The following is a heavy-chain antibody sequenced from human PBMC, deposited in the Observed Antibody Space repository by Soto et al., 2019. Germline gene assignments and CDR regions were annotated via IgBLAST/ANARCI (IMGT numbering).Heavy chain of an antibody. CDR2: IIPILGIA. V-gene: IGHV1-69*02. D-gene: IGHD5-12*01. Sequence: QVQLVQSGAEVKKPGSSVKVSCKTSGGTFSSYTISWVRQAPGQGLERMGKIIPILGIANYAQKFQGRVTITADKSTSTAYMELSSLRSEDTAVYYCARVGSSGYDYPDLYNWFDPWGQGTLVTVSS. J-gene: IGHJ5*02. CDR1: GGTFSSYT. CDR3: ARVGSSGYDYPDLYNWFDP.